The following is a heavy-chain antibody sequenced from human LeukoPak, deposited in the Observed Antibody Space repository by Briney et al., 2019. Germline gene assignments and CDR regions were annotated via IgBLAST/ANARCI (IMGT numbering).Heavy chain of an antibody. CDR1: GFTFSSYA. Sequence: PGGSLRLSCAASGFTFSSYAMSWVRQAPGKGLDWVSSISSSNSYIYYADSVKGRFTISRDNAKNSLFLQMNSLRAEDTAVYYCARNGILGIAAAVDVWGKGTTVTVSS. D-gene: IGHD6-13*01. J-gene: IGHJ6*04. V-gene: IGHV3-21*01. CDR3: ARNGILGIAAAVDV. CDR2: ISSSNSYI.